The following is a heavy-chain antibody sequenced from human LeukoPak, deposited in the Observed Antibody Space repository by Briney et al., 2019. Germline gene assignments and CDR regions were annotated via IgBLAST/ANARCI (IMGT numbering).Heavy chain of an antibody. J-gene: IGHJ4*02. CDR2: ISSSGSTI. Sequence: QPGGSLRLSCAASGFTFSSYEMNWVCQAPGKGLEWVSYISSSGSTIYYADSVKGRFTISRDNAKNSLYLQMNSLRAEDTAVYYCASSRPYCTNGVYFYFDYWDQGTLVTVSS. CDR3: ASSRPYCTNGVYFYFDY. CDR1: GFTFSSYE. D-gene: IGHD2-8*01. V-gene: IGHV3-48*03.